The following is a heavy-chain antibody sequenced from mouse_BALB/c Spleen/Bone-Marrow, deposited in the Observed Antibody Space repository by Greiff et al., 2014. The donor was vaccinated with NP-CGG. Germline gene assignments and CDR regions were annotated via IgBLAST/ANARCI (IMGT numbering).Heavy chain of an antibody. CDR1: GYTFTSHW. CDR2: INPSNGRT. J-gene: IGHJ1*01. CDR3: ARSGYWYFDV. Sequence: QVQLQQPGAELVKPGASVKLSCKASGYTFTSHWMHWVKQRPGQGLEWIGEINPSNGRTNYVEKFKSKATLSGDKSSSTVYMQLSSLTSEDSAVYYCARSGYWYFDVWGAGTTVTVSA. V-gene: IGHV1S81*02. D-gene: IGHD3-1*01.